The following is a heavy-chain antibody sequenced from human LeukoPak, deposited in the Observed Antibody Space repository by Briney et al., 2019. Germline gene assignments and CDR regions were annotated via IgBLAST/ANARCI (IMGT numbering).Heavy chain of an antibody. J-gene: IGHJ4*02. Sequence: SETLSLTCTVSGGSISSSSYYWGWIRQPPGKGLEWIGSIYYSGSTYYNPSLKSRATISVDTSKNQFSLKLSSVTAADTAVYYCARQVVVVAATYDYWGQGTLVTVSS. CDR2: IYYSGST. V-gene: IGHV4-39*01. CDR3: ARQVVVVAATYDY. D-gene: IGHD2-15*01. CDR1: GGSISSSSYY.